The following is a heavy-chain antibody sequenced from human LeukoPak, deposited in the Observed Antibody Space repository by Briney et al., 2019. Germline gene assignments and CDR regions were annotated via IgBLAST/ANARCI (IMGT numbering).Heavy chain of an antibody. CDR3: ARLRGYYGDLRPDY. D-gene: IGHD4-17*01. J-gene: IGHJ4*02. V-gene: IGHV4-34*01. CDR2: INHSGST. Sequence: SETLSLTCAVYGGSFSGYYWSWIRQPPGKGLEWIGEINHSGSTNYNPSLKSRVTISVDTSKNQFSLKLSSVTAADTAVYYCARLRGYYGDLRPDYWGQGTLVTVSS. CDR1: GGSFSGYY.